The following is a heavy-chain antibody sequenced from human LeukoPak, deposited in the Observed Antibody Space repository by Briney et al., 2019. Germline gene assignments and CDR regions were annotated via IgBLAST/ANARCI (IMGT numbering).Heavy chain of an antibody. CDR1: GFTFSSYA. Sequence: GGSLRLSCAASGFTFSSYAMHWVRQAPGKGLEWVAVISYDGSNKYYADSVKGRFTISRDNSKNTLYLQMNSLRAEDTAVYYCARDLAITPDCWGQGTLVTVSS. CDR3: ARDLAITPDC. CDR2: ISYDGSNK. V-gene: IGHV3-30*04. J-gene: IGHJ4*02.